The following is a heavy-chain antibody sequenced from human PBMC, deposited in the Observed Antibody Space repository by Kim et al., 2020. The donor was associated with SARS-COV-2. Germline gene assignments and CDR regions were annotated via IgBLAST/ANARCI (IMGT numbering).Heavy chain of an antibody. CDR1: GFTFTSSA. V-gene: IGHV1-58*01. D-gene: IGHD3-22*01. Sequence: SVKVSCKASGFTFTSSAVQWVRQARGQRLEWIGWIVVGSGNTNYAQKFQERVTITRDMSTSTAYMELSSLRSEDTAVYYCAADRRNQYYYDSSGYPAVGMDVWGQGTTVTVSS. CDR3: AADRRNQYYYDSSGYPAVGMDV. J-gene: IGHJ6*02. CDR2: IVVGSGNT.